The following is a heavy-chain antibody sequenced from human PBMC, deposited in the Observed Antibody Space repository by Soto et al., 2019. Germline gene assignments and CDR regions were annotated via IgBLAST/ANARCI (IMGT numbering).Heavy chain of an antibody. D-gene: IGHD2-2*01. J-gene: IGHJ4*02. Sequence: GGSLRLSCAASGFTFSSYWMSWVRQAPGKGLEWVANIKQDGSEKYYVDSVKGRFTISRDNAKNSLYLQMNSLRAEDTAVYYCARVQLDIVVVPAAAFDYWGQGTLVTVSS. CDR3: ARVQLDIVVVPAAAFDY. V-gene: IGHV3-7*01. CDR2: IKQDGSEK. CDR1: GFTFSSYW.